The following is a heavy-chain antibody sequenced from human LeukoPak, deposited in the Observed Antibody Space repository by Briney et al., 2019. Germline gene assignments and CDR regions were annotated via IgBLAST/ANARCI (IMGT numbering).Heavy chain of an antibody. J-gene: IGHJ3*02. CDR1: GYTFTSYG. D-gene: IGHD6-19*01. CDR2: ISAYNGNT. V-gene: IGHV1-18*01. Sequence: ASVKVSCRASGYTFTSYGISWVRQAPGQGLEWMGWISAYNGNTNYAQKLQGRVTMTTDTSTSTAYTELRSLRSDDTAVYYCARHPGWLGAFDIWGQGTMVTVSS. CDR3: ARHPGWLGAFDI.